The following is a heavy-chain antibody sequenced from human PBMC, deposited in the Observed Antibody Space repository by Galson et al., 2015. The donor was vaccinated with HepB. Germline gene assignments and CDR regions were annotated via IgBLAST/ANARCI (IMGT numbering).Heavy chain of an antibody. Sequence: SVKVSCKASGYTFTGYYMHWVRQAPGQGLEWMGRINPNSGGTNYAQKFQGRVTMTRDTSISTAYMELSRLRSDDTAVYYCARPQSRHYGSGSYGSWGQGTLVTVSS. CDR1: GYTFTGYY. CDR2: INPNSGGT. V-gene: IGHV1-2*06. J-gene: IGHJ4*02. CDR3: ARPQSRHYGSGSYGS. D-gene: IGHD3-10*01.